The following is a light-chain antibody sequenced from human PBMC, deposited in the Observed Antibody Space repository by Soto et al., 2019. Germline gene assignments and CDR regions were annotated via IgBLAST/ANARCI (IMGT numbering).Light chain of an antibody. V-gene: IGLV2-14*01. CDR1: SSDVGGYNY. Sequence: QSVLTQPASVSGSPGQSITISCTGTSSDVGGYNYVSWYQQHPGKVPKLMIYEVSNRPSGVVNRFSGSKSGNTAPLTISGLQAEDEADYYCSSFTSSSTQVFGTGTKLTVL. J-gene: IGLJ1*01. CDR2: EVS. CDR3: SSFTSSSTQV.